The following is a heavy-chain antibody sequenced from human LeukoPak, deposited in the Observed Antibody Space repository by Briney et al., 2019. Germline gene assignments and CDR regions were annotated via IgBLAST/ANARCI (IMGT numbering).Heavy chain of an antibody. CDR2: IWYDGSNE. CDR1: GFTFSSYG. CDR3: ARDQNSLGDY. J-gene: IGHJ4*02. Sequence: AGGSLRLSCAASGFTFSSYGMHWVRQAPGKGPEWVAMIWYDGSNEFYADSVKGRFTISRDNSKNTLYLQMSSLRAEDTAVYYCARDQNSLGDYWGQGTLVTVSS. D-gene: IGHD1-26*01. V-gene: IGHV3-33*01.